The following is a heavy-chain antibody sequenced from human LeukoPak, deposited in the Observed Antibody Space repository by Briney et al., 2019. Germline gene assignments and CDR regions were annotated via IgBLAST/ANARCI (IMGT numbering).Heavy chain of an antibody. V-gene: IGHV6-1*01. D-gene: IGHD3-10*01. J-gene: IGHJ2*01. CDR2: TYYRSKWYN. CDR1: GDSVSSNSAA. Sequence: SQTLSLTCAISGDSVSSNSAAWNWIRQSPSRGLEWLGRTYYRSKWYNDYAVSVKSRITINPDTSKNQFSLKLSSVTAADTAVYYCARRAVQVRFFDLWGRGTLVTVSS. CDR3: ARRAVQVRFFDL.